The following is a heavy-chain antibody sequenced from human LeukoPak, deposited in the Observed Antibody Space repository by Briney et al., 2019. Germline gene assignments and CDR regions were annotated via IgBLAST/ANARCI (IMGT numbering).Heavy chain of an antibody. Sequence: GGSLRLSCAASGFTFSGYAMHWVRQASGKGLEWVGRIRSKANSYATAYAASVKGRFSISRDDPKNTAYLQMNSLKTEDTAVYYCTRQAYDSSGYYYFSLDYWGQRTLVTVSS. V-gene: IGHV3-73*01. D-gene: IGHD3-22*01. CDR3: TRQAYDSSGYYYFSLDY. CDR2: IRSKANSYAT. J-gene: IGHJ4*02. CDR1: GFTFSGYA.